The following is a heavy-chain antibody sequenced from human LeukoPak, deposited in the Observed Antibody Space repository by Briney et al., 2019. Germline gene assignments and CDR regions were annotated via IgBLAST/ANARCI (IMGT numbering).Heavy chain of an antibody. D-gene: IGHD2-2*01. V-gene: IGHV4-39*01. CDR3: ARHEKPAAFYGMDV. CDR1: GGSISSTSHF. J-gene: IGHJ6*02. Sequence: SETLSLTCTASGGSISSTSHFWGWIRQPPGKGLDWIGSLYYSGSTYYNTSLKSRVTISVDTSKNQFSLRLSSVTAADTAVYYCARHEKPAAFYGMDVWGQGTTVTVSS. CDR2: LYYSGST.